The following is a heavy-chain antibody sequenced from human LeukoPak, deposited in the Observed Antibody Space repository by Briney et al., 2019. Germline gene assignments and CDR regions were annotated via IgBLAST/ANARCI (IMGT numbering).Heavy chain of an antibody. D-gene: IGHD2-15*01. CDR2: MNPNSGNT. J-gene: IGHJ5*02. CDR1: GYTFTSYD. V-gene: IGHV1-8*01. Sequence: ASVKVSCKASGYTFTSYDINWVRQATGQGLEWMGWMNPNSGNTGYAQKFQGRVTMTRNTSISTAYMELSSLRSEDTAVYYCARGRRGGGCYSCRWFDPWGQGTLVTVSS. CDR3: ARGRRGGGCYSCRWFDP.